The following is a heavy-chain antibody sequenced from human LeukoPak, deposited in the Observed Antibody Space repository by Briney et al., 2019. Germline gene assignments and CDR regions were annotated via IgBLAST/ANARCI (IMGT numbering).Heavy chain of an antibody. Sequence: ASVKVSCKASGYPFIGHYIHWVRQAPGQGLEWMGWINPNTGDTNSAQNFQGRVTMTRDTSISTAYMELSSLRSDDTAVYYCARGRLGTWFGELKAWGQGTLVTVSS. V-gene: IGHV1-2*02. D-gene: IGHD3-10*01. J-gene: IGHJ5*02. CDR3: ARGRLGTWFGELKA. CDR1: GYPFIGHY. CDR2: INPNTGDT.